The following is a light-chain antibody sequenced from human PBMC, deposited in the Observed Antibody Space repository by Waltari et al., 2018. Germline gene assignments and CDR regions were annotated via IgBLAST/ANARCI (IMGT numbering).Light chain of an antibody. CDR2: GAS. J-gene: IGKJ1*01. Sequence: EIVLTQSPGTPSLSPGERGTLSCRASQSVSRALAWYQQKPGQAPRLLIYGASTRATGVPDRFSGSGSGTDFSLTISSLDPEDFAVYYCQHYVKLPVTYGQGTKVEI. V-gene: IGKV3-20*01. CDR1: QSVSRA. CDR3: QHYVKLPVT.